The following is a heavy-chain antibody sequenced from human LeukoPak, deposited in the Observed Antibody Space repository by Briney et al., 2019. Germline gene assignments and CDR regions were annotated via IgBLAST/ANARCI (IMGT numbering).Heavy chain of an antibody. CDR3: ARVRESFLLWGVDY. V-gene: IGHV3-30*03. Sequence: GGSLRLSCAASGFTFSSYGMHWVRQAPGKGLEWVAVISYDGSNKYYADSVKGRFTISRDNSKNTLYLQMNSLRAEDTAVYYCARVRESFLLWGVDYWGQGTLVTVSS. CDR1: GFTFSSYG. CDR2: ISYDGSNK. D-gene: IGHD3-10*01. J-gene: IGHJ4*02.